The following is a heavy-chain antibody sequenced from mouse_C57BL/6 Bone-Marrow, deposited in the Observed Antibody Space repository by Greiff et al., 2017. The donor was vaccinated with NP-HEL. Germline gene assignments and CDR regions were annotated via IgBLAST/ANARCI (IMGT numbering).Heavy chain of an antibody. J-gene: IGHJ4*01. Sequence: EVKLVESGGGLVKPGGSLKLSCAASGFTFSDYGMHWVRQAPEKGLEWVAYISSGSSTIYYADTVKGRFTLSRDNAKNTLFLQMTSLRSEDTAMYYCARKDYDGGYAMDYWGQGTSVTVSS. CDR1: GFTFSDYG. CDR2: ISSGSSTI. V-gene: IGHV5-17*01. CDR3: ARKDYDGGYAMDY. D-gene: IGHD2-4*01.